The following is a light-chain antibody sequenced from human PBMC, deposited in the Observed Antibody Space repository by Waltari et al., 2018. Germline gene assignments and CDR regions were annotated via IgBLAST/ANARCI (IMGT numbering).Light chain of an antibody. CDR2: EVT. CDR3: CSYAGTNTYV. Sequence: QSPLTQPPSLSASLGQSVTISCTGTRSDVGNYNLVSWYQQYPGKAPKILIFEVTKRPSGISNRFSGSKSGNTASLTISGLQAEDEADYYCCSYAGTNTYVFGSGTKVTVV. J-gene: IGLJ1*01. CDR1: RSDVGNYNL. V-gene: IGLV2-23*02.